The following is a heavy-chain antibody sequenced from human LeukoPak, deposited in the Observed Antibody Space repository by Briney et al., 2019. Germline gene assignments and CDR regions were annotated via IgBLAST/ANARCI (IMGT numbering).Heavy chain of an antibody. D-gene: IGHD3-10*01. V-gene: IGHV3-64*02. J-gene: IGHJ4*02. CDR1: GFTFSDYA. CDR2: ISTDGGGT. CDR3: ARYGSGSYYHY. Sequence: GVSLRLSCAASGFTFSDYAMHWVRQAPGKGLEYVSAISTDGGGTYHVDSVKGRFTISRDNSKNTLYLQMGSLRAEDMAVYYCARYGSGSYYHYWGQGTLVTVSS.